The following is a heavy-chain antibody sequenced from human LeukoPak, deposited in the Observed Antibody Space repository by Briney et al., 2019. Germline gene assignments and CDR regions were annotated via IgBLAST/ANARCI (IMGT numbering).Heavy chain of an antibody. J-gene: IGHJ4*02. CDR1: GFTFSSYW. D-gene: IGHD3-16*02. CDR3: ARSTGGGYYDYVWGSYRYLVY. CDR2: ISYDGSNK. Sequence: PGGSLRLSCAASGFTFSSYWMNWARQAPGKGLEWVAVISYDGSNKYYADSVKGRFTISRDNSKNTLYLQMNSLRAEDTAVYYCARSTGGGYYDYVWGSYRYLVYWGQGTLVTVSS. V-gene: IGHV3-30*03.